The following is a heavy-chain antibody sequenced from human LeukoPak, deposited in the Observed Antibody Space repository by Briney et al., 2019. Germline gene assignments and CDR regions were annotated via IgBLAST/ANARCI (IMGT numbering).Heavy chain of an antibody. J-gene: IGHJ4*02. D-gene: IGHD3-16*01. CDR2: INPDSGGT. CDR3: ARGLRQMSDYFDY. CDR1: GYSFTGYY. V-gene: IGHV1-2*02. Sequence: ASVKVSCKAVGYSFTGYYIHWVRQAPGQGLEWMGWINPDSGGTNLAQKFQGRVTLTRDTSISTAYMELTSLRSDDTAVYYCARGLRQMSDYFDYWGQGTLVSASS.